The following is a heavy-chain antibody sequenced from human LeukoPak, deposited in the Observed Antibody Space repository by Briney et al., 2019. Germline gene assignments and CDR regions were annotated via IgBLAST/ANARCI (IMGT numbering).Heavy chain of an antibody. Sequence: GASVKVSCKASGFDFITSVIHWVRQARGQRLEWIGEIIVGSGNTKYAQKFQGRVTMTRDMSTSTVYMELSSLRSEDTAVYYCARGGSVTAPLMHFDYWGQGTLVTVSS. D-gene: IGHD3-16*01. CDR1: GFDFITSV. CDR2: IIVGSGNT. CDR3: ARGGSVTAPLMHFDY. V-gene: IGHV1-58*02. J-gene: IGHJ4*02.